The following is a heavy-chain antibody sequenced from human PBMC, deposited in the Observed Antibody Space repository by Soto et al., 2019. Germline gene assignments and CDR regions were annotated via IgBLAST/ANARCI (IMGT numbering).Heavy chain of an antibody. D-gene: IGHD3-10*01. J-gene: IGHJ3*02. Sequence: SETLSLTCTVSGGSISPYYWSWIRQPPGKGLEWIGYIYYSGSTNYNPSLKSRVTISVDTSKNQFSLKLSSVTAADTAVYYCARVWGGAFDIWGQGTMVTVSS. CDR2: IYYSGST. V-gene: IGHV4-59*01. CDR1: GGSISPYY. CDR3: ARVWGGAFDI.